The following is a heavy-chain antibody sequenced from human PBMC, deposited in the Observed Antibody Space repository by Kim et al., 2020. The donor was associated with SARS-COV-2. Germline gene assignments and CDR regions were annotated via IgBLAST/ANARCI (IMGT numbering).Heavy chain of an antibody. CDR1: GGSFSGYY. Sequence: SETLSLTCAVYGGSFSGYYWSWIRQPPGKGLEWIGEINHSGSTNYNPSLKSRVTISVDTSKNQFSLKLSSVTAADTAVYYCARERRYSSSWLQKPYYFDYWGQGTLVTVSS. CDR2: INHSGST. J-gene: IGHJ4*02. V-gene: IGHV4-34*01. D-gene: IGHD6-13*01. CDR3: ARERRYSSSWLQKPYYFDY.